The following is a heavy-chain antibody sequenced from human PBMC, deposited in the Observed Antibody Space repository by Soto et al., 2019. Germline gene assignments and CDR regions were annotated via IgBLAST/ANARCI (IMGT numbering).Heavy chain of an antibody. V-gene: IGHV1-3*01. J-gene: IGHJ6*02. D-gene: IGHD2-15*01. Sequence: GASVKVSCKASGYTFTSYAMHWVRQAPGQRLEWMGWINAGNGNTKYSQKFQGRVTITRDTSASTAYMELSSLRSEDTAVYYCARVRGVAAIDYYYGMGVWGQGTTVTVS. CDR1: GYTFTSYA. CDR3: ARVRGVAAIDYYYGMGV. CDR2: INAGNGNT.